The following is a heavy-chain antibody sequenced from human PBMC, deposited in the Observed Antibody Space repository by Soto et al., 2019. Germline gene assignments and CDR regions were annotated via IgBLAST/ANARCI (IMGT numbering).Heavy chain of an antibody. Sequence: QLQLQESGPGLVKPSETLSLTCTVSGGSISSSSYYWGWIRQPPGKGLEWIGSIYYSGSTYYNPSLKSRVTISVDTSKNQFSLKLSSVTAADTAVYYCARHRYSGSYYEHFDYWGQGTLVTVSS. CDR1: GGSISSSSYY. CDR2: IYYSGST. V-gene: IGHV4-39*01. J-gene: IGHJ4*02. D-gene: IGHD1-26*01. CDR3: ARHRYSGSYYEHFDY.